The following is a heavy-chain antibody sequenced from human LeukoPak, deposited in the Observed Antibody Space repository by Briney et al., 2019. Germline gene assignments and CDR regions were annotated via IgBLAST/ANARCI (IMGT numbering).Heavy chain of an antibody. V-gene: IGHV6-1*01. D-gene: IGHD6-13*01. CDR2: TYYRSKWYN. CDR1: GDSVSSNSAA. J-gene: IGHJ6*02. Sequence: SQTLSLTCAISGDSVSSNSAAWNWIRQSPSRGLEWLGRTYYRSKWYNDYAVSVKSRITINPDTSKNQFSLQLNSVTPEDTAVYYCAREGLGEYSSRWYIGGPYYYYGMDVWGQGTTVTVSS. CDR3: AREGLGEYSSRWYIGGPYYYYGMDV.